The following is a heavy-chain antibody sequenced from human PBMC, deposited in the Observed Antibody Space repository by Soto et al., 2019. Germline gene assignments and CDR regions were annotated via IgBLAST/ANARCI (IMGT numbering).Heavy chain of an antibody. CDR2: IIPILGIA. D-gene: IGHD3-10*01. V-gene: IGHV1-69*08. CDR3: ARDEWFGELLMYHNWFDP. CDR1: GGTFSSYT. J-gene: IGHJ5*02. Sequence: QVQLVQSGAEVKKPGSSVKVSCKASGGTFSSYTISWVRQAPGQGLEWMGRIIPILGIANYAQKFPGRVTITADKSTSTAYMEMSSLRAEDTAVYYCARDEWFGELLMYHNWFDPWGQGTLVTVAS.